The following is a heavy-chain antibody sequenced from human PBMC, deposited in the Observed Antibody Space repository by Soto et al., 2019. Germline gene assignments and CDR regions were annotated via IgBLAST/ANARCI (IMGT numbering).Heavy chain of an antibody. Sequence: PGGSLRLSCAASGFTFDDYAMHWVRQAPGKGLEWVSGISWNSGSIGYADSVKGRFTISRDNAKNSLYLQMNSLRAEDTALYYCAKDGRYDFWSGYSGGPIDYWGQGTLVTVSS. CDR1: GFTFDDYA. D-gene: IGHD3-3*01. CDR3: AKDGRYDFWSGYSGGPIDY. V-gene: IGHV3-9*01. CDR2: ISWNSGSI. J-gene: IGHJ4*02.